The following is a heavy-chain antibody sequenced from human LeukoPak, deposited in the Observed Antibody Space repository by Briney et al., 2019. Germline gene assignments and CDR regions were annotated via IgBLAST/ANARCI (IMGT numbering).Heavy chain of an antibody. CDR2: MFYGGST. V-gene: IGHV4-39*07. D-gene: IGHD3-10*01. CDR1: GGSISGSNYY. CDR3: ARDASGTVDY. Sequence: SETLSLTCTVSGGSISGSNYYWGWIRQPPGQGLEWIGSMFYGGSTYYNPSLKSRVTISVDTSKNQFSLKLSSVTAADTAVYYCARDASGTVDYWGQGTLVTVSS. J-gene: IGHJ4*02.